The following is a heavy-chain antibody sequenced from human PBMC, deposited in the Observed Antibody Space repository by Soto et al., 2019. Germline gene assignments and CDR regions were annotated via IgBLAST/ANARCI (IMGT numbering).Heavy chain of an antibody. Sequence: QVQLQQWGAGLLKPSETLSLTCAVYGGSFSGYYWSWIRQPPGKGLEWIGDINHSGSTNYNPSLKRRVTISVDTSKNQFSLKMSSVTAADTAVYYCARDVPTSGKRKKYGMDVWGQGTTVTVSS. CDR3: ARDVPTSGKRKKYGMDV. D-gene: IGHD6-6*01. J-gene: IGHJ6*02. V-gene: IGHV4-34*01. CDR2: INHSGST. CDR1: GGSFSGYY.